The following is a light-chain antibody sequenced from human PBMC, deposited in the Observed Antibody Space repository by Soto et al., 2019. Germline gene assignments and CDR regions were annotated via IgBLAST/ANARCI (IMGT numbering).Light chain of an antibody. CDR1: NSNIGAGYD. J-gene: IGLJ2*01. Sequence: QSALTQQPSVTGAPGQRVTISCTGSNSNIGAGYDVHWYRQFPGTAPKLLIYGNINRPSGVPDRFSGSKSGTSASLAITGLQAEDEAHYYCHSFDSRLIGLLFGGGTKLTVL. V-gene: IGLV1-40*01. CDR2: GNI. CDR3: HSFDSRLIGLL.